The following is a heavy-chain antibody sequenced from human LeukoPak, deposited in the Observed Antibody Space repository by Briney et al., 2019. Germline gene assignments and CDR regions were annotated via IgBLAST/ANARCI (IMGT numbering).Heavy chain of an antibody. CDR2: ISGSGGST. J-gene: IGHJ4*02. V-gene: IGHV3-23*01. CDR3: AKDLPYYDSSAFDY. Sequence: SCKASGYTFSSYAMSWVRQAPGKGLEWVSAISGSGGSTYYADSVKGRFTISRDNSKNTLYLQMNSLRAEDTAVYFCAKDLPYYDSSAFDYWGQGTLVTVSS. D-gene: IGHD3-22*01. CDR1: GYTFSSYA.